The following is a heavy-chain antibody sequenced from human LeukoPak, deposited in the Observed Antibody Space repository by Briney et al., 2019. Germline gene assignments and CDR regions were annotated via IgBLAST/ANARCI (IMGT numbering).Heavy chain of an antibody. CDR2: LNPYTGDT. CDR1: GYDFTGYY. Sequence: ASVKVSCKASGYDFTGYYLHWVRLAPGQGLEWMGWLNPYTGDTDYSQRFRGRVTLTRDTSVSTAYMELRSLRSADTAVYYCARGVAVAGSSFDYWGQGTLVTVSS. D-gene: IGHD6-19*01. CDR3: ARGVAVAGSSFDY. V-gene: IGHV1-2*02. J-gene: IGHJ4*02.